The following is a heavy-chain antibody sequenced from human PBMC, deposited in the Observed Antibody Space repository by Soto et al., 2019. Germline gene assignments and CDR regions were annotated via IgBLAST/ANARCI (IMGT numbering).Heavy chain of an antibody. Sequence: PSETLSLTCAVYGGSFSGHYWSWIRQPPGKGLEWIGEINHSGSTNYNPSIKSRVTMSVDTSMNQFSLKLSSVTAADTAVYYCAIGASVYCSGGSCYYLYDYWGQGTRVTVSS. CDR3: AIGASVYCSGGSCYYLYDY. CDR1: GGSFSGHY. V-gene: IGHV4-34*01. CDR2: INHSGST. D-gene: IGHD2-15*01. J-gene: IGHJ4*02.